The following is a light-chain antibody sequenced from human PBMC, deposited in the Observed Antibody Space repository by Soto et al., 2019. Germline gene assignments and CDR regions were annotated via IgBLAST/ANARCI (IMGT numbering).Light chain of an antibody. J-gene: IGLJ1*01. CDR2: GVS. CDR3: SSYTSSSTLHYV. V-gene: IGLV2-14*01. CDR1: ISDVGGYNY. Sequence: QSALAHPASVSGSPGQSITISCTGTISDVGGYNYVSWYQQHPGKAPKLMIYGVSNRPSGVSNRFSGSKSGNTASLTISGLQAEDEADYYCSSYTSSSTLHYVFGTGTKVTVL.